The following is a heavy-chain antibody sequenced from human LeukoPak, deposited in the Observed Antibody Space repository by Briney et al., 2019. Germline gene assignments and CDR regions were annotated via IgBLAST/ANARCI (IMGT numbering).Heavy chain of an antibody. CDR3: ARAGGNYWTGAFDI. J-gene: IGHJ3*02. V-gene: IGHV4-59*08. D-gene: IGHD1-26*01. Sequence: PSETLSLTCTVSGGSISSYYWSWIRQPPGKGLEWIGYIYYSGSTNYNPSLKSRVTISVDTSKNQFSLKLTSVTAADTAVYNCARAGGNYWTGAFDIWGQGTMVTVSS. CDR2: IYYSGST. CDR1: GGSISSYY.